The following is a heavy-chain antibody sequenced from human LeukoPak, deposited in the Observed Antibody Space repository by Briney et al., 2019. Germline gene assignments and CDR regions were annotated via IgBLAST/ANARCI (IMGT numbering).Heavy chain of an antibody. Sequence: ASVKVSCKASGYTFTSYGISWVRQAPGQGLEWMGWISAYNGNTNYAQKLQGRVTMTTDTSTSTAYMELRSLRSDDAAVYYCARDMYSSSWSAAFDIWGQGTVVTVSS. V-gene: IGHV1-18*01. CDR3: ARDMYSSSWSAAFDI. D-gene: IGHD6-13*01. CDR2: ISAYNGNT. J-gene: IGHJ3*02. CDR1: GYTFTSYG.